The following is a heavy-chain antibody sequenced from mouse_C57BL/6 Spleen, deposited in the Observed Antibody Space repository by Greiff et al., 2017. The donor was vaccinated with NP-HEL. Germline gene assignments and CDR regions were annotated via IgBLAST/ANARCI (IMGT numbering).Heavy chain of an antibody. CDR2: FHPYNDDT. CDR1: GYTFTTYP. CDR3: LNYDFDY. Sequence: QVTLKESGAELVKPGASVKMSCKASGYTFTTYPIEWMKQNHGKSLEWIGNFHPYNDDTKYNEKFKGKATLTVEKSSSTAYMQLSSLTSEDSAVYYCLNYDFDYWGQGTTLTVSS. J-gene: IGHJ2*01. D-gene: IGHD2-1*01. V-gene: IGHV1-47*01.